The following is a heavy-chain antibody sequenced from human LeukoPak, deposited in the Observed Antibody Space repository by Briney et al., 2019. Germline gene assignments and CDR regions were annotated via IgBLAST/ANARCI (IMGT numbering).Heavy chain of an antibody. CDR3: AKDNRRHYTSGPNPDSLH. Sequence: GGSLRLSCAASGFTFSSYSMNWVRQPPGKGLEWVSGISWNSGSIDYADSVKGRFTISRDDAKNSLYLQMNSLRVEDTAFYYCAKDNRRHYTSGPNPDSLHWGQGALVTVSS. CDR2: ISWNSGSI. V-gene: IGHV3-9*01. D-gene: IGHD6-19*01. CDR1: GFTFSSYS. J-gene: IGHJ4*02.